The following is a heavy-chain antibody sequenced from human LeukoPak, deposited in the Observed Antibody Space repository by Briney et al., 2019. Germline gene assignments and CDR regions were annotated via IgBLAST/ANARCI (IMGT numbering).Heavy chain of an antibody. Sequence: GGSLRLSCAASGLAFSNYWMHWVRQAPGKGLVWVSRIYTDGSSTNYADSVKGRFTISRDNAKNTLFLQMNSLRAEDTAVYYCARGASNRFDYWGQGTLVTVSS. CDR2: IYTDGSST. J-gene: IGHJ4*02. CDR3: ARGASNRFDY. V-gene: IGHV3-74*01. D-gene: IGHD1-14*01. CDR1: GLAFSNYW.